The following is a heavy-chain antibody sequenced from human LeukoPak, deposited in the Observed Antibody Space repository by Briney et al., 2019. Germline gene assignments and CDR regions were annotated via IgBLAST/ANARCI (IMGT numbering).Heavy chain of an antibody. CDR2: IYYSGST. J-gene: IGHJ4*02. Sequence: SETLSLTCTVSGGSISSGGYYWSWIRQHPGKGLEWIGYIYYSGSTYYNPSLKSRVTISVDTSKNQFSLKLSSVTAADTAVYYCARAIARPLEPVVSFDYWGQGTLVTVSS. CDR1: GGSISSGGYY. CDR3: ARAIARPLEPVVSFDY. D-gene: IGHD1-1*01. V-gene: IGHV4-31*03.